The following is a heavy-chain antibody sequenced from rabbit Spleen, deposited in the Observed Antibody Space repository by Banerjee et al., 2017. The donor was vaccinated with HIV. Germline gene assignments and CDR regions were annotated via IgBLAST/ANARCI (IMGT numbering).Heavy chain of an antibody. CDR1: GFDFSSSDY. J-gene: IGHJ4*01. V-gene: IGHV1S40*01. D-gene: IGHD2-1*01. Sequence: QSLEESGGDLVKPGASLTLTCNASGFDFSSSDYICWVRQAPGKGLEWISCIVGSSSGFTYSATWAKGRFTCSKTSSTTLTLQMTSLTAADTATYFCARGSATMTMVITGFYLNLWGPGTLVTVS. CDR3: ARGSATMTMVITGFYLNL. CDR2: IVGSSSGFT.